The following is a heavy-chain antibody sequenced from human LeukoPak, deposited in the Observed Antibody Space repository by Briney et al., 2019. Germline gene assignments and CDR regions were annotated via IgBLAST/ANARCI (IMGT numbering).Heavy chain of an antibody. V-gene: IGHV4-39*07. J-gene: IGHJ4*02. D-gene: IGHD2-15*01. CDR2: IYYSGST. CDR3: ARLMVVAATWDLFDY. CDR1: GGSISSSGYY. Sequence: SETLSLTCTVSGGSISSSGYYWGWIRQPPGKGLEWIGSIYYSGSTYYNPSLKSRVTISVDTSKNQFSLKLSSVTAADTAVYYCARLMVVAATWDLFDYWGQGTLVTVSS.